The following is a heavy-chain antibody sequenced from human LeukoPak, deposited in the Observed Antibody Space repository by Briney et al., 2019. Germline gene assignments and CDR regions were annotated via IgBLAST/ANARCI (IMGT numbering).Heavy chain of an antibody. V-gene: IGHV4-59*01. CDR3: ARDRVVRPGIAVAGTDYYYYGMDV. CDR1: GGSISSYY. J-gene: IGHJ6*02. D-gene: IGHD6-19*01. Sequence: SETLSLTCTVSGGSISSYYWSWIRQPPGKGLEWIGYIYYSGSTNYNPSLKSRVTISVDTSKNQFSLKLSSVTADDTAVYYCARDRVVRPGIAVAGTDYYYYGMDVWGQGTTVTVSS. CDR2: IYYSGST.